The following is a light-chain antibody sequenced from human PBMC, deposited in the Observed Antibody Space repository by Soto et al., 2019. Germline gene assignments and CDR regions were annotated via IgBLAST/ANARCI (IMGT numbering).Light chain of an antibody. Sequence: QSVLTQPPSASGSPGQSVTISCTGTSGDVGGYNYVSWYQQHPGQAPKIMIYEVTKRPSGVPDRFSGSKSGNTASLTVSGLQAEDEADYYCSSFGGSNNYVFGTGTKVTVL. CDR3: SSFGGSNNYV. J-gene: IGLJ1*01. CDR1: SGDVGGYNY. V-gene: IGLV2-8*01. CDR2: EVT.